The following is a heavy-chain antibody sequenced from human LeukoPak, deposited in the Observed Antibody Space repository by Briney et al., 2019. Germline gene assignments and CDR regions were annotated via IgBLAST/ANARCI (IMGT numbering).Heavy chain of an antibody. V-gene: IGHV4-59*01. CDR2: IYYSGST. J-gene: IGHJ4*02. Sequence: SETLPLTCTVSGGSISSYYWSWIRQPPGKGLEWIGYIYYSGSTNYNPSLKSRVTISVDTSKNQFSLRLSSVTAADTAVYYCARGDPHIDYWGQGTLVTVSS. D-gene: IGHD2-21*01. CDR3: ARGDPHIDY. CDR1: GGSISSYY.